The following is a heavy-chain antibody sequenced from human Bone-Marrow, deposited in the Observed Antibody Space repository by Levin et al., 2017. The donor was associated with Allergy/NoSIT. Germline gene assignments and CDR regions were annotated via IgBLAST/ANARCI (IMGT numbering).Heavy chain of an antibody. CDR1: GGSFSGYY. CDR3: ARALGGYYPGPFDY. Sequence: GSLRLSCAVYGGSFSGYYWSWIRQPPGKGLEWIGEINHSGSTNYNPSLKSRVTISVDTSKNQFSLKLSSVTAADTAVYYCARALGGYYPGPFDYWGQGTLVTVSS. J-gene: IGHJ4*02. V-gene: IGHV4-34*01. CDR2: INHSGST. D-gene: IGHD3-22*01.